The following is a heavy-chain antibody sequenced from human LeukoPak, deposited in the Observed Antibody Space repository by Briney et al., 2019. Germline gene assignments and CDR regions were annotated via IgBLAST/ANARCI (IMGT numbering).Heavy chain of an antibody. J-gene: IGHJ4*02. Sequence: GGSLRLSCAASGFTFSSYSMNWVRQAPGKGLEWVSSISSSSSYIYYADSVKGRFTISRDNAKNSLYLQMNSLRAEDTAVYYCARAAQEGHTLLWFGEPYYSANDYWGQGTLVTVSS. V-gene: IGHV3-21*01. CDR1: GFTFSSYS. D-gene: IGHD3-10*01. CDR2: ISSSSSYI. CDR3: ARAAQEGHTLLWFGEPYYSANDY.